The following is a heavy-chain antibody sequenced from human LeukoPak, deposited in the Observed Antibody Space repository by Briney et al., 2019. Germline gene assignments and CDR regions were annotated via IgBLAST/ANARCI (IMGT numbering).Heavy chain of an antibody. V-gene: IGHV3-74*01. CDR2: INTDGSST. CDR3: ARRTVTGTYDF. Sequence: GGSLRLSCAASGFIFNDYWMHWVRQVPGRGLLWVARINTDGSSTDYADSVKGRFTISRDNARSTLYLQMDSLLADDTAIYYCARRTVTGTYDFWGQGTLVTAS. CDR1: GFIFNDYW. J-gene: IGHJ4*02. D-gene: IGHD1-1*01.